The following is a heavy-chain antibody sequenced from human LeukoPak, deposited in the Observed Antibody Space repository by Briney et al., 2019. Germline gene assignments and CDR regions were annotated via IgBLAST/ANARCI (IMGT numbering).Heavy chain of an antibody. CDR1: GYSLTSFD. V-gene: IGHV1-8*01. D-gene: IGHD6-13*01. J-gene: IGHJ6*02. Sequence: ASVKVSCKASGYSLTSFDINWVRQGSGQGLEWMGWLNPKRGNTGYAPTFQGRVTITRDTSIDTAFMELSSLRPDDTAVYYCARGGSSSSYYNNYGMDVWGQGTTITVSS. CDR3: ARGGSSSSYYNNYGMDV. CDR2: LNPKRGNT.